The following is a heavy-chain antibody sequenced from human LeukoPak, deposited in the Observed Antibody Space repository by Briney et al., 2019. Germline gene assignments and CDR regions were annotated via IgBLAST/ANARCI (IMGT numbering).Heavy chain of an antibody. CDR1: GYTFTSYG. Sequence: ASVKVSCKASGYTFTSYGISWARQAPGQGLEWMGWISAYNGNTNYAQKLQGRVTMTTDTSTSTAYMELRSLRSDDTAVYYCAREHYDFWSGLNWFDPWGQGTLVTVSS. CDR3: AREHYDFWSGLNWFDP. CDR2: ISAYNGNT. J-gene: IGHJ5*02. V-gene: IGHV1-18*01. D-gene: IGHD3-3*01.